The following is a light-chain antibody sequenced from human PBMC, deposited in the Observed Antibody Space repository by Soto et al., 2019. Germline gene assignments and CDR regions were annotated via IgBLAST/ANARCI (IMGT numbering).Light chain of an antibody. CDR1: QGISNY. Sequence: DVQMTQSPSSLSASVGDRVIITCRASQGISNYLVWYQHKPGSAPKVPIYAATTLQSGVPSRFSGSGSGTDFILTISSLQPEDVATYYCQKYNSAPWTFGQGTKVEIK. V-gene: IGKV1-27*01. CDR3: QKYNSAPWT. J-gene: IGKJ1*01. CDR2: AAT.